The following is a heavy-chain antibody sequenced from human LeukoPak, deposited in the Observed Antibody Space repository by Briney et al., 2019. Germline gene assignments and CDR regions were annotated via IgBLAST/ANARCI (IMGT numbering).Heavy chain of an antibody. Sequence: SETLSLTCTVSGGSISSSSYYWSWIRQHPGKGLEWIGYIYYSGSTYYNPSLKSRVTISVDTSKNQFSLELSSVTAADTAVYYCARLSYCNSTSCSYYFDYWGQGTLVTVSS. CDR1: GGSISSSSYY. CDR2: IYYSGST. D-gene: IGHD2-2*01. J-gene: IGHJ4*02. CDR3: ARLSYCNSTSCSYYFDY. V-gene: IGHV4-31*03.